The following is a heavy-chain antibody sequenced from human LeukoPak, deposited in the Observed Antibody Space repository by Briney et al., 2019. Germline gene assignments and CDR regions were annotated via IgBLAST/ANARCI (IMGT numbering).Heavy chain of an antibody. CDR3: AKDRGGGSQLGDAFDV. D-gene: IGHD2-15*01. CDR2: VSYSSLTI. Sequence: PGGSLRLSCAASGFTFSSYWMHWVRQAPGKGLEWVSGVSYSSLTIGYVDSVKGRFTISRDNAKNFLYLQMNSLRAEDTALYYCAKDRGGGSQLGDAFDVWGQGTMVTVSS. CDR1: GFTFSSYW. J-gene: IGHJ3*01. V-gene: IGHV3-9*01.